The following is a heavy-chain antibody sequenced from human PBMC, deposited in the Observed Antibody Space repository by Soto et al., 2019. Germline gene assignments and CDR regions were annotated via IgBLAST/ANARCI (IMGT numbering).Heavy chain of an antibody. J-gene: IGHJ5*02. CDR3: ARQLPSYDFWSDNWFDP. Sequence: SETLSLTCTVYGGSFSGYYWSWIRQPPGKGLEWIGEINHSGSTNYNPSLKSRVTISVDTSKNQFSLKLSSVTAADTAVYYCARQLPSYDFWSDNWFDPWGQGTLVTVSS. CDR1: GGSFSGYY. D-gene: IGHD3-3*01. V-gene: IGHV4-34*01. CDR2: INHSGST.